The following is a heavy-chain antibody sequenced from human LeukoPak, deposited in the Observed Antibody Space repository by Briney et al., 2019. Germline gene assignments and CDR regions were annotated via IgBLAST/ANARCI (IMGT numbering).Heavy chain of an antibody. CDR3: ARVTMVRGGPGGY. D-gene: IGHD3-10*01. Sequence: ASVKVSCKASGYTFTSSDINWVRQATGQGLEWMGWMNPNSGNTGYAQKFQGRVTMTRNTSISTAYMELSSLRSEDTAVYYCARVTMVRGGPGGYWGQGTLVTVSS. CDR2: MNPNSGNT. V-gene: IGHV1-8*01. CDR1: GYTFTSSD. J-gene: IGHJ4*02.